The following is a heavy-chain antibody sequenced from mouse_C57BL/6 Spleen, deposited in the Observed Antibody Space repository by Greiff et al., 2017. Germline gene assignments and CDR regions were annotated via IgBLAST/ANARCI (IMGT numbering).Heavy chain of an antibody. J-gene: IGHJ4*01. V-gene: IGHV1-82*01. Sequence: QVQLQQSGPELVKPGASVKISCKASGYAFSSSWMNWVKHRPGKGLEWIGRIYPGDGDTNYNGKFKGKATLTADKSSSTAYMQLSSLTSEDSAVYFCARGAYDGYYEGYAMDYWGQGTSVTVSS. D-gene: IGHD2-3*01. CDR3: ARGAYDGYYEGYAMDY. CDR1: GYAFSSSW. CDR2: IYPGDGDT.